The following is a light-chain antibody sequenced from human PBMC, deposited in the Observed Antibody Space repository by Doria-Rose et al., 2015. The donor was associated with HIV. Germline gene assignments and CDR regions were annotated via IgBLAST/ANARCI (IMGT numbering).Light chain of an antibody. CDR3: HQYGTSWT. J-gene: IGKJ1*01. Sequence: VLTQSPGTLSLSTGERATLSCRASQSFSSTYLAWYQQKPGQAPSLLIYDGSTRATGIPDRFSASGSGTDFTLTINRLEPEDFALYYCHQYGTSWTFGQGTKVEI. CDR2: DGS. V-gene: IGKV3-20*01. CDR1: QSFSSTY.